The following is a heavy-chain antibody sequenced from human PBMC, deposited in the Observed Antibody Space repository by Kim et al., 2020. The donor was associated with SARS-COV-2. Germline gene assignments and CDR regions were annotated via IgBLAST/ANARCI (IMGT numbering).Heavy chain of an antibody. Sequence: ASVKVSCKVSGYTLIELSMHWVRQAPGKGLEWMGGFDPEDGETIYAQKFQGRVTMTEDTSTDTAYMELSSLRSEDTAVYYCATSPSITAASWFDPWGQGTLVNGSS. J-gene: IGHJ5*02. CDR3: ATSPSITAASWFDP. V-gene: IGHV1-24*01. CDR1: GYTLIELS. D-gene: IGHD6-13*01. CDR2: FDPEDGET.